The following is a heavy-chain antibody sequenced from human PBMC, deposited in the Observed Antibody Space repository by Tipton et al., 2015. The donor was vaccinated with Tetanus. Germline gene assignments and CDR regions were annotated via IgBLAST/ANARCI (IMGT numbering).Heavy chain of an antibody. D-gene: IGHD3-22*01. CDR2: IYYSGST. J-gene: IGHJ3*02. CDR1: GGSISSSSYY. Sequence: TLSLTCTVSGGSISSSSYYWGWIRQPPGKGLEWIGSIYYSGSTYYNPSLKSRVTISVDTSKNQFSLKLSSVTAADTAVYYCARDQYYYDSSRGAAFDIWGQGTMVTVSS. V-gene: IGHV4-39*07. CDR3: ARDQYYYDSSRGAAFDI.